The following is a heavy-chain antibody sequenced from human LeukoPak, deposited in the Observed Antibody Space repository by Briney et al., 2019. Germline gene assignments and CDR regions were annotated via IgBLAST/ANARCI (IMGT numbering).Heavy chain of an antibody. CDR3: ARSSGFGELLRYGMDV. Sequence: SETLSLTCTVSGGSISSYYWSWIRQPPGKGLEWIGYIYYGGSTNYNPSLKSRVTISVDTSKNQFSLKLSSVTAADTAVYYCARSSGFGELLRYGMDVWGQGTTVTVSS. CDR1: GGSISSYY. CDR2: IYYGGST. D-gene: IGHD3-10*01. V-gene: IGHV4-59*01. J-gene: IGHJ6*02.